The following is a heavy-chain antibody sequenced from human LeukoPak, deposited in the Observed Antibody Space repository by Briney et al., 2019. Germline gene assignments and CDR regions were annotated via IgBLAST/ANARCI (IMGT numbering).Heavy chain of an antibody. Sequence: SETLSLTCTVSGASIRTYFWSWFRQPAGKGLEWIGRVHSNGDTYYNPSLESRVTVSMDTSKNQFALNLTSLTAADTAVHYCARDIGLAHWGQGTLVTVSS. CDR3: ARDIGLAH. J-gene: IGHJ4*02. CDR2: VHSNGDT. D-gene: IGHD3-16*02. V-gene: IGHV4-4*07. CDR1: GASIRTYF.